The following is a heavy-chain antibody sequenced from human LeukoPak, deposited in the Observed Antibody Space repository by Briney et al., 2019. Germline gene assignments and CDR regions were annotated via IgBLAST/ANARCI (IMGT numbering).Heavy chain of an antibody. CDR3: AREDYYESSGYYDYFDY. V-gene: IGHV4-61*02. Sequence: PSETLSLTCTVSGGSISSGSYYWSWIRQPAGKGLEWIGRIYTTGSTNYNPSLKSRVTISVDTSKNQFSLKPSSVTAADTAVYYCAREDYYESSGYYDYFDYWGQGTLVTVSS. CDR2: IYTTGST. D-gene: IGHD3-22*01. CDR1: GGSISSGSYY. J-gene: IGHJ4*02.